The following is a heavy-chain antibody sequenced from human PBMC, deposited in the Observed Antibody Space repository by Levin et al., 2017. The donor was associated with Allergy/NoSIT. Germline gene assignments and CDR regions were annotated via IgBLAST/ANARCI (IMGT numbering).Heavy chain of an antibody. V-gene: IGHV4-4*02. Sequence: PSETLSLTCAVSGGSISSSNWWSWVRQPPGKGLEWIGEIYHSGSTNYNPSLKSRVTISVDKSKNQFSLKLSSVTAADTAVYYCARALIAVAGYYYYYGMDGWGQGTTVTVSS. D-gene: IGHD6-19*01. CDR3: ARALIAVAGYYYYYGMDG. CDR2: IYHSGST. CDR1: GGSISSSNW. J-gene: IGHJ6*02.